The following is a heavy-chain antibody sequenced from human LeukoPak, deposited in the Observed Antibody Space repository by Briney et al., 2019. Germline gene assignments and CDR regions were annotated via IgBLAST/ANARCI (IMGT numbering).Heavy chain of an antibody. J-gene: IGHJ4*02. D-gene: IGHD3-16*01. V-gene: IGHV3-48*04. Sequence: PGGSLRLSCAASGFTFSNYWLTWVRQAPGKGLGWVSYISSSSSTIYYADSVKGRFTISRDNAKNSLYLQMNSLRAEDTAVYYCARDGASPQRTFDYWGQGTLVTVSS. CDR3: ARDGASPQRTFDY. CDR2: ISSSSSTI. CDR1: GFTFSNYW.